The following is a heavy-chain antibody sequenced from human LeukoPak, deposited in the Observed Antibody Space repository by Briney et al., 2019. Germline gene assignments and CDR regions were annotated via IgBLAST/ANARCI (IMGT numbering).Heavy chain of an antibody. CDR3: AKDRTSSWAIDS. CDR2: ISYDGSIK. D-gene: IGHD6-13*01. J-gene: IGHJ4*02. Sequence: SGRSLRLSCAASGFTFSSCAMHWVSQAPGKGLDWVAVISYDGSIKYCADSVKGRCTISRDDSENTLYLQMNSLTPDDTAIYYCAKDRTSSWAIDSWGQGTLVTVSS. V-gene: IGHV3-30*18. CDR1: GFTFSSCA.